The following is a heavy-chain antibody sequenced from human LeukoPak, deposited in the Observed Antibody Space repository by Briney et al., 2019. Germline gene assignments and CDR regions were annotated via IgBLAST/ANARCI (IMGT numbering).Heavy chain of an antibody. CDR2: ISSSRNTI. J-gene: IGHJ6*03. V-gene: IGHV3-48*01. CDR3: ARVYCSSTSCYHMDV. CDR1: GFTFSDYS. Sequence: QTGGPLRLSCAASGFTFSDYSMNWVRQAPGKGLQWVSFISSSRNTIYYADSVKGRFTISRDNAENSLYLQMNSLRAEDTAVYYCARVYCSSTSCYHMDVWGKGTTVTISS. D-gene: IGHD2-2*01.